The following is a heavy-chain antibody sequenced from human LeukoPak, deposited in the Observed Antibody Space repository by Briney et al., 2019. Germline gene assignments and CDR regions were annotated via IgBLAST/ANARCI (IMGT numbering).Heavy chain of an antibody. V-gene: IGHV3-7*01. J-gene: IGHJ6*03. CDR2: IKQDGSEK. Sequence: PGGSLRLSCAASGFTFSSYWMSWVRQAPGKGLEWVANIKQDGSEKYYVDSVKGRFTISRDNAKNSLYLQMNSLRAEDTAVYYCASFFGFNYYYYYMDVWGKGTTVTVSS. D-gene: IGHD3-3*01. CDR1: GFTFSSYW. CDR3: ASFFGFNYYYYYMDV.